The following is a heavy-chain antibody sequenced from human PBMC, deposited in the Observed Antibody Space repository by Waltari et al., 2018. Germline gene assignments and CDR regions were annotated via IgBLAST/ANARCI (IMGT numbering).Heavy chain of an antibody. CDR2: ISSSSSYI. CDR1: GFTFSTYR. D-gene: IGHD6-13*01. Sequence: EVQLVESGGGLVKPGGSLRLSCAASGFTFSTYRMNWVRQAPGKGLELVSSISSSSSYIYYADSVKGRFTISRDNAKNSLYLQMNSLRAEDTAVYYCAREYKAAAAPAYFDYWGQGTLVTVSS. J-gene: IGHJ4*02. CDR3: AREYKAAAAPAYFDY. V-gene: IGHV3-21*01.